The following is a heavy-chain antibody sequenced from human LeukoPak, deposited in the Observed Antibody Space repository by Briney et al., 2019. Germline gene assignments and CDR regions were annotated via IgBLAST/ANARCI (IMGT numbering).Heavy chain of an antibody. J-gene: IGHJ4*02. V-gene: IGHV1-8*02. CDR2: MNPNSGNT. CDR3: ARGDNDLQGLRYFDWLAN. CDR1: GGTFSSYA. Sequence: ASVKVSCKASGGTFSSYAISWVRQATGQGLEWMGWMNPNSGNTGYAQKFQGRVTMTRNTSRSTAYMELSSLRSEDTAVYYCARGDNDLQGLRYFDWLANWGQGTLVTVSP. D-gene: IGHD3-9*01.